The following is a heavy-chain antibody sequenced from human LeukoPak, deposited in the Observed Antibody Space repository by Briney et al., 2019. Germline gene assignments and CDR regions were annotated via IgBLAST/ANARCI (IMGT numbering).Heavy chain of an antibody. CDR1: GGSISSSSYY. D-gene: IGHD6-19*01. CDR3: ARHTYSSGWYADY. CDR2: IYYSGST. J-gene: IGHJ4*02. Sequence: KPSEPLSLTCTVSGGSISSSSYYWGWIRQPPGKGLEWIGSIYYSGSTYYNPSLKSRVSISVDTSKNQFFLKLSSVTAADTAVYYCARHTYSSGWYADYWGQGTLVTVSS. V-gene: IGHV4-39*01.